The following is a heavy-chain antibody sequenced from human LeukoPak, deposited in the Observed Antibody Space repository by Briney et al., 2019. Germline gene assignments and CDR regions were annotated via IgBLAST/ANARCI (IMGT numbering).Heavy chain of an antibody. Sequence: GGSLRLSCAASGFTLSSYEMNWVRQAPGKGLEWVSYISSSGSTIYYADSVKGRFTISRDNAKNSLYLQMNSLRAEDTAVYYCADLGMRRYYDSSGYYSAYWGQGTLVTVSS. CDR1: GFTLSSYE. CDR3: ADLGMRRYYDSSGYYSAY. CDR2: ISSSGSTI. V-gene: IGHV3-48*03. D-gene: IGHD3-22*01. J-gene: IGHJ4*02.